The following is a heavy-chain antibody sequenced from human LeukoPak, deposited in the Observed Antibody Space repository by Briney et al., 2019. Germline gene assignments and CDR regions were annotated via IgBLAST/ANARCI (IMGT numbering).Heavy chain of an antibody. D-gene: IGHD3-9*01. CDR3: ARDYDILTEGDYYYYYMDV. CDR2: IKQDGSEK. CDR1: AFTFSSYR. J-gene: IGHJ6*03. Sequence: GGSLRLSSAASAFTFSSYRMSWVRQAPGKGLEWVANIKQDGSEKYYVDSVKGRFTISRDNAKNSLYLQMNSLRAEDTAVQYCARDYDILTEGDYYYYYMDVWGKGTTVTVSS. V-gene: IGHV3-7*01.